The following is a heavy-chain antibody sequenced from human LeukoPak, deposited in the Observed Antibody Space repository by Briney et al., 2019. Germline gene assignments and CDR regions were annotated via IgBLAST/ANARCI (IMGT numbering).Heavy chain of an antibody. D-gene: IGHD6-13*01. CDR2: ISSSSSYI. CDR3: ARGYSSSPNWLDP. J-gene: IGHJ5*02. CDR1: GFTFSSYS. Sequence: GGSLRLSCAASGFTFSSYSMNWVRQAPGKGLEWVSSISSSSSYIYYADSVKSRFTISRDNAKNSLYLQMNSLRAEDTAVYYCARGYSSSPNWLDPWGQGTLVTVSS. V-gene: IGHV3-21*01.